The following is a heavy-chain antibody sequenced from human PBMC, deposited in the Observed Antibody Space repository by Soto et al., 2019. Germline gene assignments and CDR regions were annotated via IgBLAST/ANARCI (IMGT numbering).Heavy chain of an antibody. V-gene: IGHV1-18*01. CDR2: IVTYNGNT. J-gene: IGHJ5*02. CDR3: ARGPQSTGWRGKWFDP. D-gene: IGHD6-19*01. Sequence: QVQLVQSGGELKKPGDSLKVSCKASGYTFSNFGVSWVRQAPGQGLEWMGWIVTYNGNTNSAQKFQDRLTMTTETSTTTAYMELRSLTYDDTAVYYCARGPQSTGWRGKWFDPWGQGTLVTVSS. CDR1: GYTFSNFG.